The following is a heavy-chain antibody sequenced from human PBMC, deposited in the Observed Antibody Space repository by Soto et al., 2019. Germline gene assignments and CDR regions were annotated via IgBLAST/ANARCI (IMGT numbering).Heavy chain of an antibody. CDR1: GGSIRNYY. J-gene: IGHJ4*02. CDR2: IYYSGST. V-gene: IGHV4-59*08. CDR3: ARYQNSGSYPLDF. Sequence: PSETLSLTCTVSGGSIRNYYWSWIRQPPGRGLEWIGHIYYSGSTTYNPSLKSRITISVDTSKNQFSLKLTSVTAADTAIYYCARYQNSGSYPLDFWGQGTLVTVS. D-gene: IGHD3-10*01.